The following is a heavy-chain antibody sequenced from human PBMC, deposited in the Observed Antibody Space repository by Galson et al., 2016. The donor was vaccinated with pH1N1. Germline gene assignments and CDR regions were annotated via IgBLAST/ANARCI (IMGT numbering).Heavy chain of an antibody. CDR2: VNPGGSTI. V-gene: IGHV5-51*01. D-gene: IGHD4-17*01. CDR3: ARQNDYGDYRGDAFDI. Sequence: QSGAEVKKPGESLKISCKASGYRFTSYWIAWVRQVPGKGLEWVGVVNPGGSTIRYGPPFQGQVTISSDKSINTAYLQWSSLKASDTAIYYCARQNDYGDYRGDAFDIWAKGQWLSSLQ. CDR1: GYRFTSYW. J-gene: IGHJ3*02.